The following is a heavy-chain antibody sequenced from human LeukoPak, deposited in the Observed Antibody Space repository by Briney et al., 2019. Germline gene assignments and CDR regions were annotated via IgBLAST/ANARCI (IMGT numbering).Heavy chain of an antibody. CDR1: GFTFSSYE. CDR2: ISSSGSTI. CDR3: ARDGYSGYDD. V-gene: IGHV3-48*03. J-gene: IGHJ4*02. Sequence: GSLRLSCAASGFTFSSYEMNWVRQAPGKGLEWVSYISSSGSTIYYADSVKGRFTISRDNAKNSLYLQMNSLRAEDTAVYYCARDGYSGYDDWGQGTLVTVSS. D-gene: IGHD5-12*01.